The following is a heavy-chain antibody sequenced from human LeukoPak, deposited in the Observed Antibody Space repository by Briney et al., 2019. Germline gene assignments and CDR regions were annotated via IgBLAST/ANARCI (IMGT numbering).Heavy chain of an antibody. J-gene: IGHJ3*02. D-gene: IGHD1-26*01. CDR1: GFTFSTYT. CDR3: AREDGVVGATSAFDI. Sequence: GGSLRPSRAATGFTFSTYTMNSVRQPPGKGLEWVSSINGRSNYIYYADSMKGRLTISRENANNSLYLQMNSLRDDDTAVYYCAREDGVVGATSAFDIWGLGTMVTVSS. CDR2: INGRSNYI. V-gene: IGHV3-21*01.